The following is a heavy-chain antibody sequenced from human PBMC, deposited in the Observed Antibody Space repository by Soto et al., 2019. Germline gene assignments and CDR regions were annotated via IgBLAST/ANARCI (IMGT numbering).Heavy chain of an antibody. J-gene: IGHJ3*02. CDR2: IYHSGST. CDR1: GGSISSSNW. D-gene: IGHD1-26*01. CDR3: ARVRATIGKGAFEI. Sequence: PSETLSLTCAVSGGSISSSNWWSWVRQPPGKGLEWIGEIYHSGSTNYNPSLKSRVTISVDKSKNQFSLKLSSVTAADTAVYYCARVRATIGKGAFEIWGQGTMVTVSS. V-gene: IGHV4-4*02.